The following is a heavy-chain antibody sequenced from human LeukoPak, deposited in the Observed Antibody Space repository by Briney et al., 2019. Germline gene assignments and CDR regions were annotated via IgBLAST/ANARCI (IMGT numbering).Heavy chain of an antibody. D-gene: IGHD5-12*01. Sequence: ASVKVSCKASGYTFTSYYMHWVRQAPGQGLEWMGIINPSGGSTSYAQKLQGRVTMTRDTSTSTVYMELSSLRSEDTAVYYCAREGGPVATIQNYYYYYYYMDVWGKGTTVTISS. CDR3: AREGGPVATIQNYYYYYYYMDV. CDR2: INPSGGST. V-gene: IGHV1-46*01. CDR1: GYTFTSYY. J-gene: IGHJ6*03.